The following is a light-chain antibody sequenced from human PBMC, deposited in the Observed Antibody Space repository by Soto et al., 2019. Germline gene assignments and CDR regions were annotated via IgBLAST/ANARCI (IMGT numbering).Light chain of an antibody. CDR3: QQYHNWPIT. V-gene: IGKV3-15*01. CDR2: DAS. Sequence: EIVMTPSPATLSVSPGERATLSCRASQSISSNLAWYQQKPGQAPRLLIDDASTRAAGIPARFNGGGSGTEFTLTISSLQSEDFAVYYCQQYHNWPITFGQGTRLEIK. J-gene: IGKJ5*01. CDR1: QSISSN.